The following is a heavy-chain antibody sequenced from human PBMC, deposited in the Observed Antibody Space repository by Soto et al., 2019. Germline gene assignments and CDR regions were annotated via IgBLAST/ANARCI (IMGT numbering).Heavy chain of an antibody. Sequence: ASVKVSCKASGYMFTKSAMHWVRQAPGQRLEWMGWISGDSGNTKYSPKLQDRVTITRDTSASTAYMELSSLRSEDTALYYCAGVGVAPVIFIFDYGGKGPLATVS. CDR2: ISGDSGNT. J-gene: IGHJ4*02. V-gene: IGHV1-3*01. CDR1: GYMFTKSA. CDR3: AGVGVAPVIFIFDY. D-gene: IGHD3-16*01.